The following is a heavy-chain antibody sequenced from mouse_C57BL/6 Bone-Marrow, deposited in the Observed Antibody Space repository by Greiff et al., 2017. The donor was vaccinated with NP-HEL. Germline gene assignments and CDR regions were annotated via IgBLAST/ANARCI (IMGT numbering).Heavy chain of an antibody. J-gene: IGHJ3*01. CDR1: GFNITDYY. V-gene: IGHV14-1*01. D-gene: IGHD2-4*01. CDR3: TTGLRRGAWFAY. Sequence: EVQLQQSGAELVRPGASVKLSCTASGFNITDYYMHWVKQRPEQGLEWIGRIDPEDGDTEYAPKFQGKATMTADTSSNTAYLQLSSLTSEDTAVYYCTTGLRRGAWFAYWGQGTLVTVSA. CDR2: IDPEDGDT.